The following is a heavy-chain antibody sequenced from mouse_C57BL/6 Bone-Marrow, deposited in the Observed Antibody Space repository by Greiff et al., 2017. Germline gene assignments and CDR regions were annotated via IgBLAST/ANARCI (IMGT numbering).Heavy chain of an antibody. CDR1: GYTFTDYY. CDR2: INPNNGGT. V-gene: IGHV1-26*01. Sequence: EVQLQQSGPELVKPGASVKISCKASGYTFTDYYMNWVKPSHGKSLEWIGDINPNNGGTSYNQKFKGKATLTVDKSSSTAYMELRSLTSEDSAVYYCARVGSSYTLDYWGKGTTLTVSS. D-gene: IGHD3-2*02. J-gene: IGHJ2*01. CDR3: ARVGSSYTLDY.